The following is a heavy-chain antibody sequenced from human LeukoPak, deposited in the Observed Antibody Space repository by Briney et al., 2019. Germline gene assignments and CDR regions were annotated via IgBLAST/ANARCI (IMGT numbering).Heavy chain of an antibody. CDR1: GYTFTSYD. V-gene: IGHV1-8*03. D-gene: IGHD3-10*01. CDR2: MNPNSGNT. CDR3: ASLSGSSDYYYYYMDV. Sequence: ASVKVSCKASGYTFTSYDINWVRQATGQGLEWMGWMNPNSGNTIYAQKFQGRVTITRNTSISTAYMELSSLRSEDTAVYYCASLSGSSDYYYYYMDVWGKGTTVTISS. J-gene: IGHJ6*03.